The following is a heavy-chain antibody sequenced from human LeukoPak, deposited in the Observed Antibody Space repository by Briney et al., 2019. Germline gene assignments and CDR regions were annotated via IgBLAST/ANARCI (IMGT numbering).Heavy chain of an antibody. V-gene: IGHV1-69*04. D-gene: IGHD2-2*01. J-gene: IGHJ4*02. CDR2: IIPILGMA. CDR1: GYTFTGYY. Sequence: ASVKVSCKASGYTFTGYYMHWVRQAPGQGLEWMGRIIPILGMANYAQKFQGRVTITADKSTSTAYMELSSLRSEDTAVYYCARDTGLVVPAAIDYWGQGTLVTVSS. CDR3: ARDTGLVVPAAIDY.